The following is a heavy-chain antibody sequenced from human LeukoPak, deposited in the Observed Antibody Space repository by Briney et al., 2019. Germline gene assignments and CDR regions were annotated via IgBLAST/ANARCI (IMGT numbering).Heavy chain of an antibody. D-gene: IGHD6-19*01. CDR2: ISPYNGNT. CDR1: GYDFTSVD. J-gene: IGHJ4*02. V-gene: IGHV1-18*01. CDR3: ARAGSGSGWYFDY. Sequence: ASVRVSCKASGYDFTSVDITWVRQAPGQGLEWMGWISPYNGNTRYVQKLQGRVTMTTDTSTSTAYMELRSLRFDDTAVYYCARAGSGSGWYFDYWGQGTLVTVSS.